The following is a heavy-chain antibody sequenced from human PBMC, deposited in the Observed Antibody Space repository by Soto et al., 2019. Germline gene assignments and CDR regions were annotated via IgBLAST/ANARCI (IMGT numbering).Heavy chain of an antibody. D-gene: IGHD2-21*02. CDR3: ARQRTSVVTQASFDV. CDR2: IYYSGRT. V-gene: IGHV4-39*01. CDR1: GYSINSRRYY. J-gene: IGHJ6*02. Sequence: PSETLSLTCTVTGYSINSRRYYWGWIHQPPGKGLEWVGSIYYSGRTYNNPSLRRRGSMSIDTSKDQFSLKLKPVTAADTALYFGARQRTSVVTQASFDVWGPGSMVTVSS.